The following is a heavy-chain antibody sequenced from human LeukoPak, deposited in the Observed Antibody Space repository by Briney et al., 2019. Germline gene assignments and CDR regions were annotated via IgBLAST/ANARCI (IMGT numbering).Heavy chain of an antibody. J-gene: IGHJ6*02. CDR3: ARDTATYYYDSSGYQAGLYYYGMDV. CDR2: ISYDGSNK. CDR1: GFTFSSYA. V-gene: IGHV3-30*04. D-gene: IGHD3-22*01. Sequence: GGSLRLSCAASGFTFSSYAMHWVRQAPGKGLEWVAVISYDGSNKYYADSVKGRFTISRDNSKNTLYLQMNSLRAEDTAVYNCARDTATYYYDSSGYQAGLYYYGMDVWGQGTTVTVSS.